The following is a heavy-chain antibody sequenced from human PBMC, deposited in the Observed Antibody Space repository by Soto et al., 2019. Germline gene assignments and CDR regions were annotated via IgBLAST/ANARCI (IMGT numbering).Heavy chain of an antibody. J-gene: IGHJ4*02. CDR2: ISRDGSTI. CDR3: CGEVATGY. D-gene: IGHD2-21*01. Sequence: QVQLLESGGCVVQPERSLRLSCAASGVTLSNFGMQCVRQAPGKGQEWVAVISRDGSTIFYADSVNGRFAISRDSSRNTLYLQMNSVRAEDTAVYHCCGEVATGYWGQGTMDTVTS. CDR1: GVTLSNFG. V-gene: IGHV3-30*03.